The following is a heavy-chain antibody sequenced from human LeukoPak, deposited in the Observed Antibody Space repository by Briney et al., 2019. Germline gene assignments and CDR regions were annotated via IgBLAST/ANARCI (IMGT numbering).Heavy chain of an antibody. CDR3: AKDMSCSSGWYYFDY. D-gene: IGHD6-19*01. CDR1: GFTFDDYA. J-gene: IGHJ4*02. CDR2: ISWSSGSI. Sequence: GRSLRLSCAASGFTFDDYAMHWVRQAPGKGLEWVSGISWSSGSIGYADSVKGRFTISRDNAKNSLYLQMNSLRAEDTALYYCAKDMSCSSGWYYFDYWGQGTLVTVSS. V-gene: IGHV3-9*01.